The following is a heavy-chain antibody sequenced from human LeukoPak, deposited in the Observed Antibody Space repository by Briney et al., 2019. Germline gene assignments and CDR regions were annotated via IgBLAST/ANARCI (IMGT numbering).Heavy chain of an antibody. CDR1: GGSFSGYY. V-gene: IGHV4-34*01. D-gene: IGHD3-10*01. Sequence: SETLSLTCAVYGGSFSGYYWSWIRQPPGKGLEWIGETNHSGSTNYNPSLKSRVTISVDTSKNQFSLKLSSVTAADTAVYYCARGHTMVRGVNYFDYWGQGTLVTVSS. J-gene: IGHJ4*02. CDR3: ARGHTMVRGVNYFDY. CDR2: TNHSGST.